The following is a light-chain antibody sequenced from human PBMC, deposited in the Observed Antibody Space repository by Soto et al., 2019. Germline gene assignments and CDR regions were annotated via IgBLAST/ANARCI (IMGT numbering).Light chain of an antibody. CDR3: QQYNHWPPWT. Sequence: EVVMTQSPATVPVSLGGRVTLSCRASQSVGSNLAWYQQKPGQPPRLLIYEASERDTGVPTRFSGSGSGTEFTLTITSLQSEDFAIYYCQQYNHWPPWTFGQGTKVEVK. CDR1: QSVGSN. V-gene: IGKV3D-15*01. CDR2: EAS. J-gene: IGKJ1*01.